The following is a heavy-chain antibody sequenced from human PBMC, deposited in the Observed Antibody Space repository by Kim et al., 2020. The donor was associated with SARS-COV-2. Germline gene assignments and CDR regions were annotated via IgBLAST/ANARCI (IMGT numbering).Heavy chain of an antibody. D-gene: IGHD6-19*01. J-gene: IGHJ4*02. CDR2: TYYRSKWSS. Sequence: SQTLSLTCVISGDSLSSNTVAWSWIRQSPSSGLEWLGRTYYRSKWSSDYAVSVKSQIIINADPSKNQFSLHLNSVTPDDTATYYCVRYSGWYYFDYWGQG. V-gene: IGHV6-1*01. CDR3: VRYSGWYYFDY. CDR1: GDSLSSNTVA.